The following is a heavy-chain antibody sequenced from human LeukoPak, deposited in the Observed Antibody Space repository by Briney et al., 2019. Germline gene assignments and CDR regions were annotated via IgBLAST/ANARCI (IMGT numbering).Heavy chain of an antibody. CDR1: GYTFTGYY. V-gene: IGHV1-2*02. CDR3: ARQTIRPFDY. Sequence: GASVKVSCKTSGYTFTGYYIHWVRQAPGQGLEWMGWINPTNGGKNYAQNFQGRVTMTRDTSISTAYMGLSGLRSDDTAIYYCARQTIRPFDYWGQGTLVTVSA. J-gene: IGHJ4*02. CDR2: INPTNGGK. D-gene: IGHD3-9*01.